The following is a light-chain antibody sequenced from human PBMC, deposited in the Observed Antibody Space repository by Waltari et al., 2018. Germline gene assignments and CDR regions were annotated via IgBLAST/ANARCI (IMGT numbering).Light chain of an antibody. V-gene: IGLV3-19*01. CDR1: SLSIYY. J-gene: IGLJ2*01. CDR2: GKN. Sequence: SSELSQDPAVSVALGQTVRITCQGDSLSIYYASWSRQKPGQSPVLLIYGKNNRPSGIPDRFSASSSGNTASLTITGARAEDEADYYCNTRDMSGDVVFGGGTKLTVL. CDR3: NTRDMSGDVV.